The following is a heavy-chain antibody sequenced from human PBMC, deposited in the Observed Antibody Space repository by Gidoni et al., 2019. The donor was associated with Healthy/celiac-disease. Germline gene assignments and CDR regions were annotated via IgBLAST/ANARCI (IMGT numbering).Heavy chain of an antibody. CDR3: ASFLNDYGDYGPSRWFDP. J-gene: IGHJ5*02. CDR1: GGSFSGYY. V-gene: IGHV4-34*01. CDR2: INHSGST. D-gene: IGHD4-17*01. Sequence: QVQLQQWGAGLLKPSETLSLTCAVYGGSFSGYYWSWIRQPPGKGLEWIGEINHSGSTNYNPSLKSRVTISVDTSKNQFSLKLSSVTAADTAVYYCASFLNDYGDYGPSRWFDPWGQGTLVTVSS.